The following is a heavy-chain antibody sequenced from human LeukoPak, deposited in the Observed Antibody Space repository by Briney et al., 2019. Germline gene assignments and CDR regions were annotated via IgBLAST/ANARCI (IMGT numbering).Heavy chain of an antibody. CDR1: GFTFSSYS. CDR3: TTGGYRYGDDY. V-gene: IGHV3-15*01. CDR2: FKSKTDGGTI. J-gene: IGHJ4*02. D-gene: IGHD5-18*01. Sequence: GGSLRLSCAASGFTFSSYSMSWVRQAPGKGLEWVGRFKSKTDGGTIDYAAPVKGRFTISRDDSKNTLYLQMNSLKTEDTAVYYCTTGGYRYGDDYWGQGTLVTVSS.